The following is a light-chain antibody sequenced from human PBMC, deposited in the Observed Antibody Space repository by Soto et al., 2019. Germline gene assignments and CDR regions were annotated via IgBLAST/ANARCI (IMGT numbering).Light chain of an antibody. CDR2: GAS. Sequence: IVLTQSPGTLSLSPGARATLSCRASQSVSTKSLAWYQQRPGQAPRLLIYGASRMAPGIPDRFSGGGSGTDFTLTITRLEPEDFAVYHCQQYGSSPPTFGQGTKVEIK. CDR3: QQYGSSPPT. J-gene: IGKJ1*01. V-gene: IGKV3-20*01. CDR1: QSVSTKS.